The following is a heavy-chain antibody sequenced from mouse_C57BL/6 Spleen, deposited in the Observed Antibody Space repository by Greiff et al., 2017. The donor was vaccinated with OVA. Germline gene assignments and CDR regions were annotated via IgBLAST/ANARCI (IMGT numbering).Heavy chain of an antibody. V-gene: IGHV1-80*01. CDR2: IYPGDGDT. CDR3: AVGRDSSGYPNY. J-gene: IGHJ2*01. D-gene: IGHD3-2*02. Sequence: LVESGAELVKPGASVKISCKASGYAFSSYWMNWVKQRPGKGLEWIGQIYPGDGDTNYNGKFKGKATLTADKSSSTAYMQLSSLTSEDSAVYFCAVGRDSSGYPNYWGQGTTLTVSS. CDR1: GYAFSSYW.